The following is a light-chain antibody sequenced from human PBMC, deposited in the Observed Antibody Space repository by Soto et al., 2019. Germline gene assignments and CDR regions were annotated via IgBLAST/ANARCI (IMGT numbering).Light chain of an antibody. CDR1: QSVSSN. V-gene: IGKV3-15*01. Sequence: EIVMTQSPATLSVSPGERATLSCRASQSVSSNFAWYQQKPGQAPRLLIYGASTRATGIPARFSGSGSGTEFTLPINSPQSEDFAVYYYQQYNNWPPWTFGQGTKVEIK. CDR3: QQYNNWPPWT. J-gene: IGKJ1*01. CDR2: GAS.